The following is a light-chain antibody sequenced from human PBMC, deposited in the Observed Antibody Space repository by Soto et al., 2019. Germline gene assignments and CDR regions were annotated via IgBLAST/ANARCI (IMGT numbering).Light chain of an antibody. Sequence: DIQMTQSPSTLSASVGDRVTITCRASQSINTWLAWYQLKPGRAPKLLIYKASTLESGGPSRFSGSGSGTAFTLTISSLQPDDFATYYCQQYQTYSQFGQGTKVEIK. V-gene: IGKV1-5*03. CDR1: QSINTW. J-gene: IGKJ1*01. CDR3: QQYQTYSQ. CDR2: KAS.